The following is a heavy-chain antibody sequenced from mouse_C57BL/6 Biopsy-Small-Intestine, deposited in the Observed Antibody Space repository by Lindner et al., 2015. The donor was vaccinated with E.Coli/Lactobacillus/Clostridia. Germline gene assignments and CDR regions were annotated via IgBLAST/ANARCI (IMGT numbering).Heavy chain of an antibody. J-gene: IGHJ3*01. Sequence: VQLQESGPELVKPGASVKISCKASGYSFTGYYMHWVKQSHGNILDWIGYIYPYNGVSSYNQKFKGKATLTVDKSSSTAYMELRSLTSEDTGIYYCNYDWFAYWGQGTLVTVSA. CDR1: GYSFTGYY. V-gene: IGHV1-31*01. D-gene: IGHD1-1*01. CDR2: IYPYNGVS. CDR3: NYDWFAY.